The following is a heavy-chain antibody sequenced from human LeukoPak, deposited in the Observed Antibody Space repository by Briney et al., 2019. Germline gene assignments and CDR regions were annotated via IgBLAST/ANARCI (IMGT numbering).Heavy chain of an antibody. D-gene: IGHD4-23*01. J-gene: IGHJ3*02. CDR3: ARGSITVVPAFDI. CDR1: GGSLSTYY. CDR2: IYCTGGA. Sequence: SETLSLTCTVSGGSLSTYYWSWIRQTPGQGLEWIACIYCTGGANYNPSPRSRGIISLDTSNNHFSLKLTSVTAADTTVYYCARGSITVVPAFDIWGQGTMVSVSS. V-gene: IGHV4-59*12.